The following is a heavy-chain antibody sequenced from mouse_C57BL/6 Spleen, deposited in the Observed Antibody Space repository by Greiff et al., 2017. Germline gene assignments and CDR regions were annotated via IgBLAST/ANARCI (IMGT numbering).Heavy chain of an antibody. CDR1: GYTFTDYY. V-gene: IGHV1-26*01. CDR2: ITPNNGGT. Sequence: VQLQQSGPELVKPGASVKISCKASGYTFTDYYMNWVKQSHGKSLEWIGDITPNNGGTSYNQKFKGKATLTVDKSYITAYLELRSLTSEDSAIYYCATWYFDVWGTGTTVTVSS. J-gene: IGHJ1*03. CDR3: ATWYFDV.